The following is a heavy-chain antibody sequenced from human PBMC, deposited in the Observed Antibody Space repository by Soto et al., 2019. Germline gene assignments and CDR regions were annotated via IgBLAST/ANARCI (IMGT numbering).Heavy chain of an antibody. D-gene: IGHD6-13*01. CDR3: AGALQRIAAAGTDY. Sequence: QVQLVQSGAEVKKPGSSVKVSCKASGGTFSSYAISWVRQAPGQGLEWMGGIIPIFGTANYAQKFQGRVTITADESTSTAYMQLSSLRSDDTAVYYCAGALQRIAAAGTDYWGQGTLVTVSS. J-gene: IGHJ4*02. CDR2: IIPIFGTA. CDR1: GGTFSSYA. V-gene: IGHV1-69*12.